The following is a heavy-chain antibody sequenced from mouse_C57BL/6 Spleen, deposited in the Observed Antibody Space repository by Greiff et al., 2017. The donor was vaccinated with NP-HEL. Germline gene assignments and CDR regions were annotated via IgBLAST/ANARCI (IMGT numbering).Heavy chain of an antibody. CDR1: GFTFSDYY. D-gene: IGHD3-3*01. CDR3: ARTGTSAWFAY. CDR2: ISNGGGST. Sequence: DVKLVESGGGLVQPGGSLKLSCAASGFTFSDYYMYWVRQTPEKRLEWVAYISNGGGSTYYPDTVKGRFTISRDNAKNTLYLQMSRLKSEDTAMYYCARTGTSAWFAYWGQGTLVTVSA. V-gene: IGHV5-12*01. J-gene: IGHJ3*01.